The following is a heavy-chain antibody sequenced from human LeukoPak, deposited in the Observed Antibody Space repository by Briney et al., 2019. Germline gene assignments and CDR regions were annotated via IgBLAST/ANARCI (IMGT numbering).Heavy chain of an antibody. V-gene: IGHV4-59*01. J-gene: IGHJ4*02. CDR1: GGSIRSYY. CDR2: NYYSGST. D-gene: IGHD2-15*01. Sequence: SETLSLSCTVSGGSIRSYYWSWIRQPPGKGLEWIGYNYYSGSTNSNPSLKSRVTISVDTSKNQFSLKVSSVTAADTAVYYCARALILGYCSGGTCSYFDYWGQGTLVTVSS. CDR3: ARALILGYCSGGTCSYFDY.